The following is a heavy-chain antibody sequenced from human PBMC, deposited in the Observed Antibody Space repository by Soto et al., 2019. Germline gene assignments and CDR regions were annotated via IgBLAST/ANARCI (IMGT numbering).Heavy chain of an antibody. CDR3: ARYSGYDLRFYYYYMDV. CDR2: IYSGGST. D-gene: IGHD5-12*01. J-gene: IGHJ6*03. CDR1: GFTVSSNY. V-gene: IGHV3-66*01. Sequence: GGSLRLSCAASGFTVSSNYMSWVRQAPGKGLEWVSVIYSGGSTYYADSVKGRFTISRDNSKNTLYLQMNSLRAEDTAVYYCARYSGYDLRFYYYYMDVWGKGTTVTVSS.